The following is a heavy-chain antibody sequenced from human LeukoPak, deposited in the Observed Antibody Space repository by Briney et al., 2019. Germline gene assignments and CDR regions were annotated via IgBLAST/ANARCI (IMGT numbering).Heavy chain of an antibody. Sequence: GGSLRLSCAASGFTFSDYYMSWIRQAPGKGLEWVSYISSSGSTIYYADSVKGRFTISRDNAKNSLYLQMNSLRAEDTAVYYCARDLGEMATIAAFDTWGQGTMVTVSS. J-gene: IGHJ3*02. V-gene: IGHV3-11*01. CDR1: GFTFSDYY. CDR3: ARDLGEMATIAAFDT. CDR2: ISSSGSTI. D-gene: IGHD5-24*01.